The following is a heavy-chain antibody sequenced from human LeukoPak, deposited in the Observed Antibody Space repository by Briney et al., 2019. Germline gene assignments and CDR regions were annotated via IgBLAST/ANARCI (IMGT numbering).Heavy chain of an antibody. CDR1: GGSLSGYY. Sequence: PSETLSLTCAVYGGSLSGYYWSWIRQPPGKGLEWIGEINHSGATNYNPSLKSRVTIAVDTSKNQFSLKLSSVTAADTAVYYCARQATIFGGIDAFDIWGQGTMVTVSS. CDR3: ARQATIFGGIDAFDI. CDR2: INHSGAT. J-gene: IGHJ3*02. V-gene: IGHV4-34*01. D-gene: IGHD3-3*01.